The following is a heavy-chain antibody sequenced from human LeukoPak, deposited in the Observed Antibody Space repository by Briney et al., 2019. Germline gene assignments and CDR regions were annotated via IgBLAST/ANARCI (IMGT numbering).Heavy chain of an antibody. CDR1: GGSISDNTYY. Sequence: NPSETLSLTCTVSGGSISDNTYYWAWIRQPPGKGLEWIWSIYYSGSTNYNPSLKNRVTMSVDTSKNQFSLKLSSVTAADTAVYNCARQRTGSASRGGYAFDIWGQGTMVTVSS. V-gene: IGHV4-39*01. CDR2: IYYSGST. J-gene: IGHJ3*02. D-gene: IGHD7-27*01. CDR3: ARQRTGSASRGGYAFDI.